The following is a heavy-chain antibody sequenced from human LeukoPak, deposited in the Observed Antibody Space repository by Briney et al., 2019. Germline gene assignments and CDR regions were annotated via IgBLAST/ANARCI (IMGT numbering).Heavy chain of an antibody. Sequence: SETLSLTCTVSGGSISSSSYYWGWIRQPPGKGLEWIGSIYHSGSTYYNPSLTSRVTISVDTSKNQFSLKLSSVTAADTAVYYCAREGTPIAVAGDPASGEAFDIWGQGTMVTVSS. V-gene: IGHV4-39*07. D-gene: IGHD6-19*01. CDR1: GGSISSSSYY. CDR2: IYHSGST. J-gene: IGHJ3*02. CDR3: AREGTPIAVAGDPASGEAFDI.